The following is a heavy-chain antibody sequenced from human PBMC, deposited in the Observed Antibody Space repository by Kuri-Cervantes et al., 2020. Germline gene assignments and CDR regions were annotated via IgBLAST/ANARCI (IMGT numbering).Heavy chain of an antibody. J-gene: IGHJ4*02. CDR2: ISGSGGST. CDR3: ARVRGGTYFDL. Sequence: GGSLRLSCAASGFTFNSYAMTWVRQAPGKGLEWVSAISGSGGSTYYADSVKGRFTISRDNGKNSLYLQMNSLRAEDTAVYYCARVRGGTYFDLWGQGTLVTVSS. D-gene: IGHD1-1*01. V-gene: IGHV3-23*01. CDR1: GFTFNSYA.